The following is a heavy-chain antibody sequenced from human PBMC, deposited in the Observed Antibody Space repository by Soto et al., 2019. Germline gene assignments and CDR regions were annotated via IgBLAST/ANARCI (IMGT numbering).Heavy chain of an antibody. CDR1: GYSFTSYW. V-gene: IGHV5-51*01. CDR3: ARRSSIAARPYYYYYGMDV. CDR2: IYPGDSDT. J-gene: IGHJ6*02. Sequence: HGESLKISCKGSGYSFTSYWIGWVRQMPGKGLEWMGLIYPGDSDTRYSTSFQGQVTISADKSISTAYLQWSSLKASDTAMSYCARRSSIAARPYYYYYGMDVWGQGTTVTVSS. D-gene: IGHD6-6*01.